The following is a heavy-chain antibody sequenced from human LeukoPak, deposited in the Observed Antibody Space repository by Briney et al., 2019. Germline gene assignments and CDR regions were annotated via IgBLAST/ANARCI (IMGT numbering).Heavy chain of an antibody. J-gene: IGHJ4*02. CDR3: ATVDGIAVAATDY. CDR2: VDPEDGET. CDR1: GYTFTDYY. V-gene: IGHV1-69-2*01. D-gene: IGHD6-19*01. Sequence: ASVKISCKASGYTFTDYYMHWVQQAPGKGLECMGRVDPEDGETIYAEKFQGRVTITADTSTDTAYMELSSLRSEDTAVYYCATVDGIAVAATDYWGQGTLVTVSS.